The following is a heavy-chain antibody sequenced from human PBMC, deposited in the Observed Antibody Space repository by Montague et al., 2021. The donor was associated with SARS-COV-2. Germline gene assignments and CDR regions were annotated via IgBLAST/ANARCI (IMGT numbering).Heavy chain of an antibody. V-gene: IGHV4-61*02. Sequence: TLSLTCTVSGGSISSGSYYWSWIRQPAGKGLEWIGRIYTSGSTYYNPSLKSRVTISVDTSKNQFSLKLSSVTAADTAVYYCARADCWSGYLYFDYWGQGTLVTVSS. CDR3: ARADCWSGYLYFDY. CDR2: IYTSGST. CDR1: GGSISSGSYY. D-gene: IGHD3-3*01. J-gene: IGHJ4*02.